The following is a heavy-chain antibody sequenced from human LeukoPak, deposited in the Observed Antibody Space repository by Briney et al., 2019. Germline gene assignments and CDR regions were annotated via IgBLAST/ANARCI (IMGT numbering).Heavy chain of an antibody. CDR3: ARGYYDYVWGSYRTTSFDY. D-gene: IGHD3-16*02. V-gene: IGHV4-34*01. J-gene: IGHJ4*02. Sequence: SETLSLTCTVSGGSISSYYWSWIRQPPGKGLEWIGEINHSGSTNYNPSLKSRVTISVDTSKNQFSLKLSSVTAADTAVYYCARGYYDYVWGSYRTTSFDYWGQGTLVTVSS. CDR1: GGSISSYY. CDR2: INHSGST.